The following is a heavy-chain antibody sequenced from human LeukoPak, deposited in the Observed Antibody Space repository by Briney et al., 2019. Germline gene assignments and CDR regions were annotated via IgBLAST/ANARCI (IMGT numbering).Heavy chain of an antibody. J-gene: IGHJ4*02. Sequence: ASVKVSCKASGGTFSSYAISWVRQAPGQGLEWMGGIIPIFGTANYAQKFQGRVTITADESTSTAYMELSSLRSEDTAVYYCARDRVLTEYCSSTSCYTYFDYWGQGTLVTVSS. V-gene: IGHV1-69*13. D-gene: IGHD2-2*02. CDR3: ARDRVLTEYCSSTSCYTYFDY. CDR2: IIPIFGTA. CDR1: GGTFSSYA.